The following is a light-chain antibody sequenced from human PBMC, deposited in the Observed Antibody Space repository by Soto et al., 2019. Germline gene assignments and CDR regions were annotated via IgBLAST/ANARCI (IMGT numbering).Light chain of an antibody. J-gene: IGKJ5*01. CDR2: GAS. CDR3: QQYNNWPIT. CDR1: QNIISN. Sequence: EIVLTQSPATLSVSPGERATLSCRASQNIISNLAWYPQKPGQAPRRLIYGASTRATGIPARFSGSGSGTEFTLTISSLQSEYFEVYYCQQYNNWPITFGQGTRLEI. V-gene: IGKV3-15*01.